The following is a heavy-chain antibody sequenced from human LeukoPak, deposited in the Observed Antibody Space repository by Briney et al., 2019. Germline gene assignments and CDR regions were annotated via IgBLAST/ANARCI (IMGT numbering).Heavy chain of an antibody. CDR1: GDSISSGDYY. Sequence: PSQTLSLTCTVSGDSISSGDYYWSWIRQPPGKGLEWIGSIYHSGSTYYNPSLKSRVTISVDTSKNQFSLKLSSVTAADTAVYYCAGFLEWLLWSHMDVWGKGTTVTVSS. CDR3: AGFLEWLLWSHMDV. D-gene: IGHD3-3*01. V-gene: IGHV4-38-2*02. J-gene: IGHJ6*03. CDR2: IYHSGST.